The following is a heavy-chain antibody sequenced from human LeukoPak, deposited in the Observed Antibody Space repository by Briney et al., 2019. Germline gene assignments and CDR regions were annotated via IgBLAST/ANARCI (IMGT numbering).Heavy chain of an antibody. Sequence: GESLKISCKGSGYSFTSYWTSWVRQMPGKGLEWMGRIDPTDSYTNYSPSFQGHVTISADKSISTAYLQWSSLKASDTAMYYCARLWYYDSSGPWGPGSHWFDPWGQGTLVTVSS. CDR2: IDPTDSYT. CDR1: GYSFTSYW. D-gene: IGHD3-22*01. J-gene: IGHJ5*02. CDR3: ARLWYYDSSGPWGPGSHWFDP. V-gene: IGHV5-10-1*01.